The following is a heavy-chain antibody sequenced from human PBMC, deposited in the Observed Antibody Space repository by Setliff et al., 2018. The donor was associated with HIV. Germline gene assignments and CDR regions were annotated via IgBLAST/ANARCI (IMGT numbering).Heavy chain of an antibody. Sequence: SVKVSCKASGSTFNNYGVNWVRQAPGQGLEWMGGIIPVFGTSNYARKFQGRLAITADESTGTAYMDLSSLTSEDTALYYCARDNGLLPQPQYYNYYMDVWGKGTTVTVSS. CDR2: IIPVFGTS. V-gene: IGHV1-69*13. CDR1: GSTFNNYG. J-gene: IGHJ6*03. CDR3: ARDNGLLPQPQYYNYYMDV. D-gene: IGHD3-22*01.